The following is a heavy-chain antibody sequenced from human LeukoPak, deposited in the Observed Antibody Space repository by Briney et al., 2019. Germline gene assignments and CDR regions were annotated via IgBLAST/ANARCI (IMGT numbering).Heavy chain of an antibody. Sequence: PSETLSLTCAVYGGSFSGYYWSWIRQPPGKGLEWIGEINHSGSTNYNPSLKSRGTISVDTSKNQFSLKLSSVTAADTAVYYCARRLLLWFGVSYYFDYWGQGTLVTVSS. J-gene: IGHJ4*02. CDR3: ARRLLLWFGVSYYFDY. CDR1: GGSFSGYY. V-gene: IGHV4-34*01. D-gene: IGHD3-10*01. CDR2: INHSGST.